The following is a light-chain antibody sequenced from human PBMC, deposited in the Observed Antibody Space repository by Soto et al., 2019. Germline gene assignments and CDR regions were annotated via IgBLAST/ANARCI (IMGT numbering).Light chain of an antibody. J-gene: IGLJ1*01. CDR1: SSNIGSNP. CDR2: SHN. CDR3: RAWDDRLNGYV. V-gene: IGLV1-44*01. Sequence: QSVLTQPPSASGTPGQRVTISCSGISSNIGSNPVNWFQQLPGSAPKLLIYSHNQRPSGVPDRFSGSKSGTSASLAISGLQAEDEAAYYCRAWDDRLNGYVFGTGTKLTVL.